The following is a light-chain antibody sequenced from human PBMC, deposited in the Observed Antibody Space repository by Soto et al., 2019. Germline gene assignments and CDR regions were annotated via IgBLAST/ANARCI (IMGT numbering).Light chain of an antibody. Sequence: EIVLTQSPVTLSLSPGERATLSCRASQSINNYLAWYQQKPGQPPRLLIYDASNRATAIPVRFSGSGSGTDFTLTISSLEPEDFAVYYCQQYNNWPPKQYTFGQGTKLEIK. V-gene: IGKV3-11*01. J-gene: IGKJ2*01. CDR3: QQYNNWPPKQYT. CDR2: DAS. CDR1: QSINNY.